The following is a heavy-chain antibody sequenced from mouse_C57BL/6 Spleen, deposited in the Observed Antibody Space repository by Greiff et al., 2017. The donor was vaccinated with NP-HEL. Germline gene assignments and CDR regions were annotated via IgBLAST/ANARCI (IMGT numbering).Heavy chain of an antibody. CDR2: IYPGDGDT. V-gene: IGHV1-82*01. Sequence: VQLQQSGPELVKPGASVKISCKASGYAFSSSWMNWVKQRPGKGLEWIGRIYPGDGDTNYNGKFKGKATLTADKSSSTAYMQLSSLTSEDSAVYFCARCWSTTVEDAMDSWGQGTSVTVSS. CDR3: ARCWSTTVEDAMDS. D-gene: IGHD1-1*01. J-gene: IGHJ4*01. CDR1: GYAFSSSW.